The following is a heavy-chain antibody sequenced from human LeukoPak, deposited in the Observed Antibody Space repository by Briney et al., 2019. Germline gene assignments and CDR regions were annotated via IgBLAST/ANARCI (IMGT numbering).Heavy chain of an antibody. D-gene: IGHD3-10*01. CDR2: IKPDGSEK. CDR1: GFTFSSNW. J-gene: IGHJ3*02. V-gene: IGHV3-7*03. Sequence: GGSLRLSCAASGFTFSSNWISWVRQAPGKGLEWVANIKPDGSEKYYVDSVKGRFTISRDNAKNSLYLQMNSLRADDTAVYYCAKERGTSGECAFDIWGQGTMVTVSS. CDR3: AKERGTSGECAFDI.